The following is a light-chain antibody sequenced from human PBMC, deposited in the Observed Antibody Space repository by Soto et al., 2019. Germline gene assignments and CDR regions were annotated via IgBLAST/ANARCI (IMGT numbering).Light chain of an antibody. CDR3: MQALQTPT. Sequence: DIVMTQYPLSLPVTPGEPASISCRSSQSLLHSNGYNYLDWYLQKPGQSPQLLIYLGSNRASGVPDRFSGSGSGTDFTLKISRVEAEDAGVYYCMQALQTPTFGQGTKLEIK. J-gene: IGKJ2*01. CDR2: LGS. V-gene: IGKV2-28*01. CDR1: QSLLHSNGYNY.